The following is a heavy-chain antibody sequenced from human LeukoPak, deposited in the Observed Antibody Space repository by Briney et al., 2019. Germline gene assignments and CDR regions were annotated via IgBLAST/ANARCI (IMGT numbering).Heavy chain of an antibody. CDR3: AGVWLQFASLKYNWFDP. D-gene: IGHD5-24*01. CDR2: IYYSGST. Sequence: SETLSLTCTVSGASISSGSYYWGWIRQPPGKGLEWIGSIYYSGSTYYNPSLKSRVTISVDTSKNQFSLKLSSVTAADTAVYYCAGVWLQFASLKYNWFDPWGQGTLVTVSS. CDR1: GASISSGSYY. J-gene: IGHJ5*02. V-gene: IGHV4-39*07.